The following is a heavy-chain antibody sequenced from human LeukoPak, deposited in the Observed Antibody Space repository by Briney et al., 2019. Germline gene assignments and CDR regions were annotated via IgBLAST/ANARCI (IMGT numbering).Heavy chain of an antibody. D-gene: IGHD6-19*01. V-gene: IGHV1-3*04. CDR1: GYTFTSYA. Sequence: ASVKVSCKASGYTFTSYAMHWVRQAPGQRLECMGWINTGNGNTKYSQKFQGRVTITRDTSASTAYMDLSSLRSEDTAVYYCARVEQWLAPIDYWGQGTLVTVSS. CDR2: INTGNGNT. J-gene: IGHJ4*02. CDR3: ARVEQWLAPIDY.